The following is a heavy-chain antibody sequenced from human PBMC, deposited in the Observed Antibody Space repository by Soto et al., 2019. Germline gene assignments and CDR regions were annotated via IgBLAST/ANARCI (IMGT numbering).Heavy chain of an antibody. CDR1: GLSLSNTGVG. J-gene: IGHJ4*02. V-gene: IGHV2-5*02. CDR3: AHTNILTGHDSLDS. D-gene: IGHD3-9*01. CDR2: IYWDDDK. Sequence: QVTLKESGPTLVKPTQTLTLTCTFSGLSLSNTGVGVGWIRQPPGKALEWLALIYWDDDKRYSPSLETRLTITKDTSKNHVVLSMTNMGPLDTGTLFCAHTNILTGHDSLDSWGQGTLVTVSS.